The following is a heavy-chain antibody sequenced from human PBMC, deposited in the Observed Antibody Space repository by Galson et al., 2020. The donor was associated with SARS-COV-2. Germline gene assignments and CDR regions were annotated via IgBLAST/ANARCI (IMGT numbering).Heavy chain of an antibody. CDR3: ARLSTVVTPASFAPYYYGMDV. CDR2: ISAYNGNT. Sequence: ASVKVSCKASGYTFTSYGISWVRQDPGQGLEWMGWISAYNGNTNYAQKLQGRVTMTTDTSTSTAYMELRSLRSDDTAVYYCARLSTVVTPASFAPYYYGMDVWGQGTTVTVSS. V-gene: IGHV1-18*01. D-gene: IGHD4-17*01. CDR1: GYTFTSYG. J-gene: IGHJ6*02.